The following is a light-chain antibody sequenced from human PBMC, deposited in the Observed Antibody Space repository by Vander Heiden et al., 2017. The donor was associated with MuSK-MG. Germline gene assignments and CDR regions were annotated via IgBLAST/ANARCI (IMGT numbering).Light chain of an antibody. CDR2: GAS. CDR1: QSISSD. CDR3: QQYNNWPLT. V-gene: IGKV3-15*01. J-gene: IGKJ4*01. Sequence: EIVMTQSPATLSVSPGERATLSCRASQSISSDIAWYQQKPGQAPRLLIYGASTRATDIPARFSGSGSGTEFTLTISSLQSEDFAVYYCQQYNNWPLTFGGGTRLEIK.